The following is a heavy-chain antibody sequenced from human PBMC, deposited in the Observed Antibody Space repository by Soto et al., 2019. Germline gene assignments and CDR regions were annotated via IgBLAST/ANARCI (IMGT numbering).Heavy chain of an antibody. D-gene: IGHD2-15*01. CDR3: AKDQAPYCSGGSFYGIFDI. CDR2: IWYDGTSK. V-gene: IGHV3-33*03. Sequence: PGGSLRLSCEASGLNFDYTFVDYGMQWVRQAPGKGLEWVAVIWYDGTSKYYADSVKGRFTISRDNSKNTLYLQMSSLRAEDTAVYYCAKDQAPYCSGGSFYGIFDIWGQGTMVTVSS. CDR1: GLNFDYTFVDYG. J-gene: IGHJ3*02.